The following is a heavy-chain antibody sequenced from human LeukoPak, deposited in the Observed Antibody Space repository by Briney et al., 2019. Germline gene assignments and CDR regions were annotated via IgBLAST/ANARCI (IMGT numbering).Heavy chain of an antibody. CDR1: GFTFSSYW. V-gene: IGHV3-7*04. D-gene: IGHD3-10*01. CDR2: IKQDGSEK. Sequence: GGSLRLSCAASGFTFSSYWMSWVGQAPGKGLEWVANIKQDGSEKYYVDSVKGRFTISRDNAKNSLYLQMNSLRAEDTAVYYCARDLSWFGELSLDYWGQGTLVTVSS. J-gene: IGHJ4*02. CDR3: ARDLSWFGELSLDY.